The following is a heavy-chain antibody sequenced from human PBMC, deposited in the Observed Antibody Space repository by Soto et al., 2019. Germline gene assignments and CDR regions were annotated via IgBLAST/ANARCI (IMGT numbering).Heavy chain of an antibody. Sequence: SETLSLTCAVYGGSFSGYYWSWIRQPPGKGLEWIGEINHSGSTNYNPSLKSRVTISVDTSKNQFSLKLSSVTAADTAVYYCAREVASRLRFLEWLPNPYDYWAQGTLVPVS. CDR3: AREVASRLRFLEWLPNPYDY. J-gene: IGHJ4*02. CDR1: GGSFSGYY. CDR2: INHSGST. D-gene: IGHD3-3*01. V-gene: IGHV4-34*01.